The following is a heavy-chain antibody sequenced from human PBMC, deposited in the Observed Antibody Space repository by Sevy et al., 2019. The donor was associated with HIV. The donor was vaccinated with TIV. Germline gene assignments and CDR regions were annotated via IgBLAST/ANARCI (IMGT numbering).Heavy chain of an antibody. CDR3: AAVGASRGYFDF. V-gene: IGHV3-72*01. D-gene: IGHD1-26*01. CDR2: IRNKVKSYTT. CDR1: GFTFGDHY. J-gene: IGHJ2*01. Sequence: GGSLRLSCVASGFTFGDHYMDWVRQAPGKGLEWVGRIRNKVKSYTTEYAASEKDRFIVSRDDSKKSLYLQMNSLKTEDTAVYYCAAVGASRGYFDFWGRGTLVTVSS.